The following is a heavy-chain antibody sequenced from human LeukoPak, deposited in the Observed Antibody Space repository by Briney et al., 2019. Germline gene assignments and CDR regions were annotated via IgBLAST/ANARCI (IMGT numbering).Heavy chain of an antibody. J-gene: IGHJ4*02. V-gene: IGHV4-34*01. CDR2: INHSGST. D-gene: IGHD2-21*01. Sequence: PSETLSLTCAVYGGSFSGYYWSWIRQPPGKGLEWIGEINHSGSTNYNPSLKSRVTISVDTSKNQFSLKLNSVTAADTALYYCAREGGFVVLKTFDSWGQGTLVTVSS. CDR1: GGSFSGYY. CDR3: AREGGFVVLKTFDS.